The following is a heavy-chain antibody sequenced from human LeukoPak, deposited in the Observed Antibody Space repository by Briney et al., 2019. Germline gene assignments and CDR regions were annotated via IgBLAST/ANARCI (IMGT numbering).Heavy chain of an antibody. Sequence: SETLSLTCAVYVGSFSGHYWSWIRQPPGKGLEWIGEINHSGSTNYNPSLKSRVTISVDTSKNQFSLKLSSVTAADTAVYYCAMDYYDSCGYCLQKDVWGKGTTVTVS. J-gene: IGHJ6*03. V-gene: IGHV4-34*01. CDR3: AMDYYDSCGYCLQKDV. CDR2: INHSGST. CDR1: VGSFSGHY. D-gene: IGHD3-22*01.